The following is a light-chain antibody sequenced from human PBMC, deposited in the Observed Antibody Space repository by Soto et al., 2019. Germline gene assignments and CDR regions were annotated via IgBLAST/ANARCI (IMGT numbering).Light chain of an antibody. Sequence: DIVMTQSPLSLPVTPGEPASICFSSSQSLLHSNGYNYLDWYLQKPGQSPQLLIYLGSNRASGVPDRFSGSGSGTDFTLKISRVEAEDVGVYYCMQGTHWPPIFGPGTKVDIK. J-gene: IGKJ3*01. CDR3: MQGTHWPPI. V-gene: IGKV2-28*01. CDR2: LGS. CDR1: QSLLHSNGYNY.